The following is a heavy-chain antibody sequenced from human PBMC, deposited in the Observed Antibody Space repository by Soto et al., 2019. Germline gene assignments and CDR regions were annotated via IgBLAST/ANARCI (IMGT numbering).Heavy chain of an antibody. CDR2: IWYDGSNK. V-gene: IGHV3-33*01. J-gene: IGHJ5*02. Sequence: GGSLRLSCAASGFTFSSYGMHWVRQAPGKGLEWVAVIWYDGSNKYYADSVKGRFTISRDNSKNTLYLQMNSLRAEDTAVYYCARESIAVAGRFTWFDPWGQGTLVTVSS. CDR3: ARESIAVAGRFTWFDP. D-gene: IGHD6-19*01. CDR1: GFTFSSYG.